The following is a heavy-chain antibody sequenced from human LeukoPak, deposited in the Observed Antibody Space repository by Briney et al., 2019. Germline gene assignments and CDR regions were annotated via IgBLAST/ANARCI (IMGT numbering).Heavy chain of an antibody. CDR3: AKDQSPGYSSGWYFSVGFDY. CDR2: IRYDGSNK. CDR1: GFTFSSYG. V-gene: IGHV3-30*02. Sequence: GGSLRLSCAASGFTFSSYGMHWVRQAPGKGLEWVAFIRYDGSNKYYADSVKGRSTISRDNSKNTLYLQMNSLRAEDTAVYYCAKDQSPGYSSGWYFSVGFDYWGQGTLVTVSS. J-gene: IGHJ4*02. D-gene: IGHD6-19*01.